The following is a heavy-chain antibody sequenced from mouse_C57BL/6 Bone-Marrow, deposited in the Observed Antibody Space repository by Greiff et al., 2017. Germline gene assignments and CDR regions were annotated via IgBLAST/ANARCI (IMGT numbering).Heavy chain of an antibody. D-gene: IGHD1-1*01. J-gene: IGHJ3*01. CDR3: ARKEDYDYGSSIAY. V-gene: IGHV1-64*01. CDR1: GYTFTSYW. CDR2: IPPNSGST. Sequence: QVQLQQPGAELVQPGASVPLSCKASGYTFTSYWMHWVNQTPGQGLEWIGMIPPNSGSTNYHETFKSQATLTVYKSSRTASIPLSSMTSEDSSVYYCARKEDYDYGSSIAYWGQGTLVTVSA.